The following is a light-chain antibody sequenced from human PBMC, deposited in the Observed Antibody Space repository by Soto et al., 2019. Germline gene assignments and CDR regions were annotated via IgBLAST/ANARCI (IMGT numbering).Light chain of an antibody. V-gene: IGKV4-1*01. Sequence: DIVMTQAPGTLAVSLGETATINCKSSQTVLYGSNNKNNLVRYQQKPGHPPKLLISWASTRESGVPDRFSGSGSGTDFTLTISSLQAEDAAVDYCQQHYSTPWTFGQGTKVEVK. CDR3: QQHYSTPWT. CDR1: QTVLYGSNNKNN. J-gene: IGKJ1*01. CDR2: WAS.